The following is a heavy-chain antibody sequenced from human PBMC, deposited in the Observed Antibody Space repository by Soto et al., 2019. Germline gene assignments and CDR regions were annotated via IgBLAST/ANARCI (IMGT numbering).Heavy chain of an antibody. J-gene: IGHJ6*02. CDR3: ARDSGAAAGTPYYYYGMDV. Sequence: EVQLVESGGGLVKPGGSLRLSCAASGFTFSSYSMNWVRQAPGKGLEWVSSISSSSSYIYYADSVKGRFTISRDNAKNSLYLQMNSLRAEDTAVYYCARDSGAAAGTPYYYYGMDVWGQGTTVTVSS. V-gene: IGHV3-21*01. D-gene: IGHD6-13*01. CDR2: ISSSSSYI. CDR1: GFTFSSYS.